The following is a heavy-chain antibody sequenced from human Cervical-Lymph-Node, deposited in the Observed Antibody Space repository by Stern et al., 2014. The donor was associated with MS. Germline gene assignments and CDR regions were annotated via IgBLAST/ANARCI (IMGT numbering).Heavy chain of an antibody. J-gene: IGHJ4*02. D-gene: IGHD3-10*01. CDR3: ARSNWYGSGSYPAADY. Sequence: VQLVQSGGGLVKPGGSLTLSCAASGFTFSDYYMSWIRQAPGKGLEWISYITSSSSYTTYADSVRGRFTISRDNAKNSLFLEMNSLRAEDTAVYYCARSNWYGSGSYPAADYWGQGTLVTVSS. CDR2: ITSSSSYT. V-gene: IGHV3-11*06. CDR1: GFTFSDYY.